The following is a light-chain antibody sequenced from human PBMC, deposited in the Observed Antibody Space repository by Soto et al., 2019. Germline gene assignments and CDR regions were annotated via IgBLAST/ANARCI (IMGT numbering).Light chain of an antibody. Sequence: DIVMTQSPDSLAVSLGERATINCKSSQSVLYSSNNKNYLAWYQQKPGQPPKLLIYWASTRESGVPDRFSGSGSGKDFTLTISSLQAEDVAVYYCQQYSSTLELTFGGGTKVEIK. CDR1: QSVLYSSNNKNY. CDR2: WAS. CDR3: QQYSSTLELT. J-gene: IGKJ4*01. V-gene: IGKV4-1*01.